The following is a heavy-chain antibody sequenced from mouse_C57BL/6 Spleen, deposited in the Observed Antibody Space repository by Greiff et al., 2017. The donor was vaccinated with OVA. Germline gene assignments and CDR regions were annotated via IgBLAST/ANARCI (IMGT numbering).Heavy chain of an antibody. CDR2: IDPSDSET. V-gene: IGHV1-52*01. J-gene: IGHJ4*01. Sequence: QVQLQQPGAELVRPGSSVKLSCKASGYTFTSYWMHWVKQRPIQGLEWIGNIDPSDSETHYNQKFKDKATLTVDKSSSTAYMQLSSLTSEDSAVYYCARENGSSYRDAMDYWGQGTSVTVSS. CDR3: ARENGSSYRDAMDY. D-gene: IGHD1-1*01. CDR1: GYTFTSYW.